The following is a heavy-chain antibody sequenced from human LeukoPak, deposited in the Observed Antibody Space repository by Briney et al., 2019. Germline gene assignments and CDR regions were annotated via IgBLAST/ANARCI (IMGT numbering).Heavy chain of an antibody. CDR2: TYYRSKWHN. J-gene: IGHJ4*02. V-gene: IGHV6-1*01. Sequence: PSQTLSLTCAISGDSVSSNSAAWNWIRQSPSRGLEWLGRTYYRSKWHNDYAVSVKSRITINPDTSKNQFSLQLNSVTPEDTAVYYCARENTLVRGTRNPFDYWGRGTLVTVSS. D-gene: IGHD3-10*01. CDR1: GDSVSSNSAA. CDR3: ARENTLVRGTRNPFDY.